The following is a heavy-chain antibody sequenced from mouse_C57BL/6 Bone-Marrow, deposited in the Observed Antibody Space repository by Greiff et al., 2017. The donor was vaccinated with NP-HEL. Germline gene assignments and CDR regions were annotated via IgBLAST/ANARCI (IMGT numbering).Heavy chain of an antibody. V-gene: IGHV5-17*01. CDR1: GFTFSDYG. CDR3: ARWDYGLWYFDV. J-gene: IGHJ1*03. CDR2: ISSGSSTI. D-gene: IGHD1-1*01. Sequence: EVKLMESGGDLVKPGGSLKLSCAASGFTFSDYGMHWVRQAPEKGLEWVAYISSGSSTIYYADTVKGRFTISRDNAKNTLFLQMTSLRSEDTAMYYCARWDYGLWYFDVWGTGTTVTVSS.